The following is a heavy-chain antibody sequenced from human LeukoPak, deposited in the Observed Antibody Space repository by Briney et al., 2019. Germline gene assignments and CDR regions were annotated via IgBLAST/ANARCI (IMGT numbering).Heavy chain of an antibody. CDR3: ARSQVFYYDSSGLIGY. J-gene: IGHJ4*02. D-gene: IGHD3-22*01. V-gene: IGHV3-11*01. CDR1: GGSFSGYY. CDR2: ISSSGSTI. Sequence: LSLTCAVYGGSFSGYYWSWIRQAPGKGLEWVSYISSSGSTIYYADSVKGRFTISRDNAKNSLYLQMNSLRAEDTAVYYCARSQVFYYDSSGLIGYWGQGTLVTVSS.